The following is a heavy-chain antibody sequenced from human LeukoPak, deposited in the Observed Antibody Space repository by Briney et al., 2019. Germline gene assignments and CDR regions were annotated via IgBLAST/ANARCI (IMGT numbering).Heavy chain of an antibody. V-gene: IGHV4-38-2*02. D-gene: IGHD1-1*01. J-gene: IGHJ6*03. Sequence: SETLSLTCTVSGYSISSSYYWGWIRQPPGKGLEWIGSIYHSGNTYFNPSLKSRVTISVDTSKNQFSLKLSSVTAADTAVYFCARGRVSSSTWYSTYYYYFYMDVWGKGTTVTVSS. CDR1: GYSISSSYY. CDR3: ARGRVSSSTWYSTYYYYFYMDV. CDR2: IYHSGNT.